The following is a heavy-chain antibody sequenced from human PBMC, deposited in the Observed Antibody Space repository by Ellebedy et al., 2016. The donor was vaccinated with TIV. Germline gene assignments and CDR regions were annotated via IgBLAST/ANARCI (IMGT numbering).Heavy chain of an antibody. Sequence: ASVKVSCKASGYIFTSYGISWVRQAPGQGLEWMGWISAYNGNTNYAQKLQGRVTMTTDTSTSTAYMELRSLRSDDTAVYYCARARTTYSSSWYFDYWGQGTLVTVSS. CDR2: ISAYNGNT. D-gene: IGHD6-13*01. CDR1: GYIFTSYG. J-gene: IGHJ4*02. V-gene: IGHV1-18*01. CDR3: ARARTTYSSSWYFDY.